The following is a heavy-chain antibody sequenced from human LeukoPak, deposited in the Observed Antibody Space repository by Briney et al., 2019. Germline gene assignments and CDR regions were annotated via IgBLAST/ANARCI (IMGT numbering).Heavy chain of an antibody. V-gene: IGHV1-2*02. CDR3: TSSDYTSSDY. CDR2: IDPRSGGT. Sequence: VASMKVSCKASGYTFTDYYMHWVRQAPGQGLEWMGWIDPRSGGTNFARKSQGRVTMTRDTSISTAYMELSRLTSDDTAVYYCTSSDYTSSDYWGQGTLVTVSS. D-gene: IGHD2-2*02. CDR1: GYTFTDYY. J-gene: IGHJ4*02.